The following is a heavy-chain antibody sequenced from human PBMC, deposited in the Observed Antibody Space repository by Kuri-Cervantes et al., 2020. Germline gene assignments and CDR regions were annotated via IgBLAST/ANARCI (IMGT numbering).Heavy chain of an antibody. CDR2: IIPIFGTA. J-gene: IGHJ6*02. D-gene: IGHD2-2*02. CDR1: GGTFSSYA. Sequence: SVKVSCKASGGTFSSYAISWVRQAPGQGLEWMGGIIPIFGTANYAQKFQGRVTITADESTSTAYMELSSLRSEDTAVYYCARYCSTSCYRLSYYYYGMDVWGQGTTVTVSS. V-gene: IGHV1-69*13. CDR3: ARYCSTSCYRLSYYYYGMDV.